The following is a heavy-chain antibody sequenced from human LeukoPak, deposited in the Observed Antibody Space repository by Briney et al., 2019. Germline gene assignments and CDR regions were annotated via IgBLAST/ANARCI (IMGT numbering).Heavy chain of an antibody. J-gene: IGHJ4*02. CDR3: VSQEVVPR. CDR2: VKEDGTTK. Sequence: PGGSLRLSCAASGFTFSSYSMNWVRQAPGKGLEWVANVKEDGTTKQYVDSVKGRFTISRDNAKNSLYLQMDSLRAEDTAVYYCVSQEVVPRWGQGTLVSVSS. D-gene: IGHD2-15*01. V-gene: IGHV3-7*01. CDR1: GFTFSSYS.